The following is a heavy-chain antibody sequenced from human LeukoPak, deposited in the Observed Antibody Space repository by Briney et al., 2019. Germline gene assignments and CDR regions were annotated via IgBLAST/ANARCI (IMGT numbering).Heavy chain of an antibody. CDR2: ISSSGSTI. V-gene: IGHV3-48*03. D-gene: IGHD2-2*03. Sequence: GGSLRLCCVASGFTFSSYAMTWVRQAPGKGLEWVSYISSSGSTIYYADSVKGRFTISRDNAKNSLYLQMNSLRAEDTAVYYCARVGYCSSTSCYAHNDYWGQGTLVTVSS. CDR1: GFTFSSYA. J-gene: IGHJ4*02. CDR3: ARVGYCSSTSCYAHNDY.